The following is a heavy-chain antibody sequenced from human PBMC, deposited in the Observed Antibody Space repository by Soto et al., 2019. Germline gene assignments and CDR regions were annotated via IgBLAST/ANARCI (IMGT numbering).Heavy chain of an antibody. J-gene: IGHJ6*02. CDR1: GYTFSSYG. CDR2: ISAYNGDT. Sequence: GASVKVSCKASGYTFSSYGISWVRQAPGQGLEWMGWISAYNGDTKYAQNLQDRVTMTTDTSTSTAYMELRSLKSDDTAVYYCARLRFLLAAGDYYYYDMDVWGQGNTVTVSS. D-gene: IGHD6-13*01. CDR3: ARLRFLLAAGDYYYYDMDV. V-gene: IGHV1-18*01.